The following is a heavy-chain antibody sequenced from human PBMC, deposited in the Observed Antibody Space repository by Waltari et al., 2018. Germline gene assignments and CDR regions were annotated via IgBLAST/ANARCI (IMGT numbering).Heavy chain of an antibody. J-gene: IGHJ4*02. CDR1: GFIVSTNY. V-gene: IGHV3-53*01. D-gene: IGHD2-21*02. CDR3: ATDGDGDCSLCLAQ. Sequence: EVQLVESGGGVIQPGGSLRLSCAASGFIVSTNYMSWVRQAPGKGLEVVSVIYNDGTKRYADSVKGRVTVSRDNSKNMVHLQMDSLRAEDTAVYYCATDGDGDCSLCLAQWGQGTLVTVSS. CDR2: IYNDGTK.